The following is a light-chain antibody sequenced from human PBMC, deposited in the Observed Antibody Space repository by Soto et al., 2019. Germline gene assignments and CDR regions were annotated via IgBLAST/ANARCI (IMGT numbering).Light chain of an antibody. CDR1: QGIRND. J-gene: IGKJ5*01. Sequence: DLQMTQSPSFLSASVGDRFTITCRASQGIRNDLGWYQQKPGKAPKRLXYAASSLQSGVPSRFRGSGFGTDFTLTISSLKSEDFAVYYCQQYNNWHAITFGQGTRLEIK. CDR2: AAS. CDR3: QQYNNWHAIT. V-gene: IGKV1-17*01.